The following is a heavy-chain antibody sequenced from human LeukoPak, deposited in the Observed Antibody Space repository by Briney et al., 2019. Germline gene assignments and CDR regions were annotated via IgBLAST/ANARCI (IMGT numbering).Heavy chain of an antibody. CDR3: ARGHYDILTGNYKWTPDY. V-gene: IGHV3-21*06. CDR2: IHSGGSDV. Sequence: GGSLRLSCAASGFTSSKMNWVRQAPGRGLEWVSSIHSGGSDVYYADSVKGRFTVSRDNAKNSLFLQMNSLRAEDTALYYCARGHYDILTGNYKWTPDYWGQGTLVTVSS. CDR1: GFTSSK. J-gene: IGHJ4*02. D-gene: IGHD3-9*01.